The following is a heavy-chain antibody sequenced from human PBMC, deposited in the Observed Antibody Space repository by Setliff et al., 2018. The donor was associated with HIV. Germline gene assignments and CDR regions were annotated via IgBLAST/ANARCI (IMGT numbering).Heavy chain of an antibody. D-gene: IGHD3-3*01. J-gene: IGHJ6*03. V-gene: IGHV3-7*01. Sequence: GGSLRLSCAASGFRFRSYWMSWVRQAPGKGLESVANVKQDGTETLYVDSVKGRFTISRDNANNLVYLQMNSLRAEDTAVYYCARSGYSGYYYYYMDVWGKGTTVTVSS. CDR3: ARSGYSGYYYYYMDV. CDR1: GFRFRSYW. CDR2: VKQDGTET.